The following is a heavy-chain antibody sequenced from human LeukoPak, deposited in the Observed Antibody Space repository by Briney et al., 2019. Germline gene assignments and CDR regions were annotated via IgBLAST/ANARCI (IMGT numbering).Heavy chain of an antibody. V-gene: IGHV4-61*08. CDR2: IYYSGST. Sequence: PSQTLSLTCTVSGGSISSGDYYWSWIRQPPGKGLEWIGSIYYSGSTNYNPSLKSRVTISVDTSKNQFSLKLSSVTAADTAVYYCARGSDYYDSSGYYPVYWYFDLWGRGTLVTVSS. CDR3: ARGSDYYDSSGYYPVYWYFDL. D-gene: IGHD3-22*01. J-gene: IGHJ2*01. CDR1: GGSISSGDYY.